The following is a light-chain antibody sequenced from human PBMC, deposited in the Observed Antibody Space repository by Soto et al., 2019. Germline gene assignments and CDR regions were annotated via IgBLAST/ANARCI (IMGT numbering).Light chain of an antibody. CDR3: QQANSFPIT. V-gene: IGKV1-12*01. CDR2: AAS. J-gene: IGKJ5*01. Sequence: DIQMTQSPSSVSASVGDSVTITCRASQVISNWLAWYQQRPGKAPKLLIYAASTLQPGVPSRFSGSGSGTDFTLTISSLQPEDFATYYCQQANSFPITFGQGTRLEIK. CDR1: QVISNW.